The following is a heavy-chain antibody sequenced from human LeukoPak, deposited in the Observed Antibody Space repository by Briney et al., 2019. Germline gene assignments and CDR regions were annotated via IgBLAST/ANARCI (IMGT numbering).Heavy chain of an antibody. CDR3: ARAMDV. V-gene: IGHV3-7*03. J-gene: IGHJ4*02. CDR1: GFTFSSYW. D-gene: IGHD5-18*01. CDR2: INQDGSKK. Sequence: QPGGSLRLSCAASGFTFSSYWMNWVRQAPGKGLEWVANINQDGSKKYYVDSMKGRFIISRDNAKNSLYLQMNSLRAEDTAVYYCARAMDVWGQGTLVSVSS.